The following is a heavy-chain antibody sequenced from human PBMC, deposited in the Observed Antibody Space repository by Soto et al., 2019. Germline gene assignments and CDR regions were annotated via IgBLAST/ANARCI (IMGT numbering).Heavy chain of an antibody. V-gene: IGHV4-39*01. J-gene: IGHJ4*02. D-gene: IGHD1-20*01. CDR3: VSPRTNLITQAYVDY. CDR2: VYYRGRS. CDR1: GGSVTNSSYY. Sequence: PSATLSLTCTVSGGSVTNSSYYWGWIRQSPGKGLEWIGSVYYRGRSYSKSSVKSRVTISVDTSKNQFSLNLNSVTASDTAVYLFVSPRTNLITQAYVDYLGPLALVTVSS.